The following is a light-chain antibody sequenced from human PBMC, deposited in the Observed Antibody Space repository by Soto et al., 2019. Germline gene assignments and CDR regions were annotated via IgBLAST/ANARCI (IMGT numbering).Light chain of an antibody. Sequence: DIQMTQSPSSLSASVGDRVTITCRASQSISSYLNWYQQKPGKAPKVLIYAASSLQSGVPSRFSGSGSGTEFTLTISSLQPEDFATYYCQQLKSYPQTFGQGTTVDIK. CDR1: QSISSY. CDR3: QQLKSYPQT. V-gene: IGKV1-9*01. CDR2: AAS. J-gene: IGKJ1*01.